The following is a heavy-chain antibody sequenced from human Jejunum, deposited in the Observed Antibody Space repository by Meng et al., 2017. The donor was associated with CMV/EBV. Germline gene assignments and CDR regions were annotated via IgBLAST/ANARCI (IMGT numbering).Heavy chain of an antibody. Sequence: CSASGYTFTSYWIARVRQTPGKGLEWMGIIYPGDSDTTYSSSFQGQVTISDDKSTSTAYLQWSSLKPSDTAVYYCARRYSGNYFDYWGQGTLVTVSS. V-gene: IGHV5-51*01. J-gene: IGHJ4*02. CDR1: GYTFTSYW. D-gene: IGHD1-26*01. CDR2: IYPGDSDT. CDR3: ARRYSGNYFDY.